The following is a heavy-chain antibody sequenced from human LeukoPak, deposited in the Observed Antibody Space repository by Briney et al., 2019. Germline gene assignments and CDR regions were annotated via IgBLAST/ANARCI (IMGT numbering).Heavy chain of an antibody. Sequence: PSETLSLTCTVSGGSISSYYWSWIRQPAGKGLEWIGRIYTSGSTNYNPSLKSRVTISVDTSKNQFSLKLSSVTAADTAVYYCARGGIAARLFPFDYWGQGTLVTVSS. D-gene: IGHD6-6*01. CDR3: ARGGIAARLFPFDY. J-gene: IGHJ4*02. CDR2: IYTSGST. CDR1: GGSISSYY. V-gene: IGHV4-4*07.